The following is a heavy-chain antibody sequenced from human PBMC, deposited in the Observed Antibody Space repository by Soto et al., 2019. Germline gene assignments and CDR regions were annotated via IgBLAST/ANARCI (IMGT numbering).Heavy chain of an antibody. V-gene: IGHV4-59*08. Sequence: LSLTCTVSGGSISSYYWSWIRQPPGKGLEWIGFIYYSGSTNYNPSLKSRVTISVDTSKNLFSLKVSSLTAADTAVYYCARGPPFPGGQEPLVPVPS. CDR3: ARGPPFP. J-gene: IGHJ5*02. CDR2: IYYSGST. CDR1: GGSISSYY.